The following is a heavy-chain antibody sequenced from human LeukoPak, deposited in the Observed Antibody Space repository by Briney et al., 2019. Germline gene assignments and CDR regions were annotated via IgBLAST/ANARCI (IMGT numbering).Heavy chain of an antibody. Sequence: ASVKVSCKASGYTITSYDINWVRQATGQGLEWMGWMNPNTGNTGYAQKFQGRITITRDISINTAYMELSSLRSDDTAVHYCARVPTLGIYYYYHYMDVWGKGTTVTVSS. J-gene: IGHJ6*03. CDR2: MNPNTGNT. V-gene: IGHV1-8*03. D-gene: IGHD7-27*01. CDR3: ARVPTLGIYYYYHYMDV. CDR1: GYTITSYD.